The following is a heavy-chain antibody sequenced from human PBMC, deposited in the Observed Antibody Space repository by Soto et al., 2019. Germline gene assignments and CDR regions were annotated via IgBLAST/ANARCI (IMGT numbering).Heavy chain of an antibody. CDR1: GGTFSSYA. Sequence: GASVKVSCKASGGTFSSYAISWVRQAPGQGLEWMGGIIPIFGTANYAQKFQGRVTITADGSTSTAYMELSSLRSEDTAVYYCSRSRQAPSLFLYWCQAPLVSV. J-gene: IGHJ4*02. V-gene: IGHV1-69*13. CDR3: SRSRQAPSLFLY. CDR2: IIPIFGTA.